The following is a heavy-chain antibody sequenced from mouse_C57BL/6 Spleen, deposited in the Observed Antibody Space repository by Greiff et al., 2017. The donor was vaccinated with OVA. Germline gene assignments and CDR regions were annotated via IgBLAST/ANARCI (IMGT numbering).Heavy chain of an antibody. CDR1: GYTFTSYW. CDR3: ARSKRQGHNRDLYYYAMDY. CDR2: IDPSDSYN. V-gene: IGHV1-69*01. D-gene: IGHD4-1*02. Sequence: QVQLQQPGAELVMPGASVKLSCKASGYTFTSYWMHWVKQRPGQGLEWIGEIDPSDSYNNYNQKFKGKSTLTVDKSSSTAYMQLSSLTSEDSAVYYCARSKRQGHNRDLYYYAMDYWGQGTSVTVSS. J-gene: IGHJ4*01.